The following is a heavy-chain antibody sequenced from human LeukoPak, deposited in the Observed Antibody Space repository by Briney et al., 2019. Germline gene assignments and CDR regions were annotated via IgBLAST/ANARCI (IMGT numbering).Heavy chain of an antibody. V-gene: IGHV4-39*01. Sequence: SETLSLTCTVSGGSDTSNNYYWGWIRQSPGKGLEWIGNIYYSGHTNYNPPLKSRVTISVDTSKNQFSLHLSSVTAADTAVYYCARLYSTGGYYGMDVWGQGATVTVSS. D-gene: IGHD2-21*01. J-gene: IGHJ6*02. CDR2: IYYSGHT. CDR3: ARLYSTGGYYGMDV. CDR1: GGSDTSNNYY.